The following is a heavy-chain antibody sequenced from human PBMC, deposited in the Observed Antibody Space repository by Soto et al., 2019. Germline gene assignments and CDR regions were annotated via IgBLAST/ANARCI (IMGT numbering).Heavy chain of an antibody. V-gene: IGHV3-33*01. Sequence: QVQLVESGGGVAQPGRSLRLSCSASGFTFSSYAMHWVRQAPGKGLEWVAVIWYDGSNKYYADSVKGRFTISRDNSKNTRYLQMNSLRAEDTALYYCARDGEGSILARFYYYMDVWGKGTTVTVSS. D-gene: IGHD6-6*01. CDR2: IWYDGSNK. CDR1: GFTFSSYA. CDR3: ARDGEGSILARFYYYMDV. J-gene: IGHJ6*03.